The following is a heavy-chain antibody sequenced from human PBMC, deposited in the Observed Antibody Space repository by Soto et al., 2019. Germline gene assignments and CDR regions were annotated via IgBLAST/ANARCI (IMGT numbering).Heavy chain of an antibody. CDR3: ARGGFDMTVANFDC. D-gene: IGHD6-19*01. J-gene: IGHJ4*02. CDR1: GDSVSSNSVA. V-gene: IGHV6-1*01. Sequence: QVQLQQSGPGLVKPSQTLSLTCAISGDSVSSNSVAWYWIRQSPSRGLEWLGRTYYRSRWYDDYAVSFKSRIRISPDTSKNQFSLQLTSVTPGDTAVYYCARGGFDMTVANFDCWGQGTLVTVSS. CDR2: TYYRSRWYD.